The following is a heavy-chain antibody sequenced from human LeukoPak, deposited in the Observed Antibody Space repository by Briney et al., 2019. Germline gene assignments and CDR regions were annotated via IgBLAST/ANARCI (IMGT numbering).Heavy chain of an antibody. CDR3: ARGPNRYSGNYPDY. CDR1: GFTFSSYA. D-gene: IGHD1-26*01. V-gene: IGHV3-30-3*01. Sequence: PGGSLRLSCAASGFTFSSYAMSWVRQAPGKGLEWVALISYDGSNKYYADSVKGRFTISRDNSKNTLYLQVNSLRAEDTAVYYCARGPNRYSGNYPDYWGQGTLVTVSS. J-gene: IGHJ4*02. CDR2: ISYDGSNK.